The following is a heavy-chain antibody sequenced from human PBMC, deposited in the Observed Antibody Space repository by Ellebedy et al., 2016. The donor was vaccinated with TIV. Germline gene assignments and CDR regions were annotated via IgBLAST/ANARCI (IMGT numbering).Heavy chain of an antibody. CDR3: ARRGYCSGGSCASVPFDY. V-gene: IGHV3-30*03. Sequence: PGGSLRLSCAASGFGFSSYAMHWVRQAPGKGLEWVAVVSYDGSNKYYADSVKGRFTISRDNSKNTLYLQMNSLRAEDMAVYYCARRGYCSGGSCASVPFDYWGQGTLVTVSS. CDR2: VSYDGSNK. CDR1: GFGFSSYA. J-gene: IGHJ4*02. D-gene: IGHD2-15*01.